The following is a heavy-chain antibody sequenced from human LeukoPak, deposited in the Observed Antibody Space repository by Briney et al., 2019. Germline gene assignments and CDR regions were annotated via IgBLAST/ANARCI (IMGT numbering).Heavy chain of an antibody. V-gene: IGHV3-15*01. J-gene: IGHJ4*02. CDR2: IKSKTDGGTT. CDR1: GFTFSSYG. Sequence: PGGSLRLSCAASGFTFSSYGMSWVRQAPGKGLEWVGRIKSKTDGGTTDYAAPVKGRFTISRDDSKNTLYLQMNSLKIEDTAVYYCTGDITHYYGSGTGNWGQGTLVTVSS. D-gene: IGHD3-10*01. CDR3: TGDITHYYGSGTGN.